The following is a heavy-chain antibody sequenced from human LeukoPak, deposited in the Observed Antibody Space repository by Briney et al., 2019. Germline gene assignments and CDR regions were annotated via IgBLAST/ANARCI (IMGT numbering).Heavy chain of an antibody. D-gene: IGHD1-26*01. J-gene: IGHJ4*02. V-gene: IGHV4-59*01. CDR1: GDSINNYY. CDR3: ARSSGSYWY. CDR2: IYYSGTT. Sequence: SETLSLTCTVSGDSINNYYWSWIRQPPGKGLEWIGYIYYSGTTNYNPSLKSRLTVSVDTSKNQFSLNLSSVTAADTAVYYCARSSGSYWYWGQGTLVTVSS.